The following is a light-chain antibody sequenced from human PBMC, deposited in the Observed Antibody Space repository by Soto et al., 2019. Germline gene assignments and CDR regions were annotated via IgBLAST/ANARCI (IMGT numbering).Light chain of an antibody. CDR1: QSISIW. V-gene: IGKV1-5*01. CDR2: DAS. Sequence: DIQMTQSPSTLSASVGDRVTITCRASQSISIWLAWYQQKPGKAPELLIYDASSLKSGVPSRFSGSGSGTEFTLTISSLQPDDFATYFCQQYNSYSATFGQGTKVDIK. CDR3: QQYNSYSAT. J-gene: IGKJ1*01.